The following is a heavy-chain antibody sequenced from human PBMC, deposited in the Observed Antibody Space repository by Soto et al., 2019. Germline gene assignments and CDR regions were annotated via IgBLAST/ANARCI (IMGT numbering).Heavy chain of an antibody. J-gene: IGHJ6*02. CDR2: TYYSGVP. CDR1: GGSINSGNFY. D-gene: IGHD1-26*01. Sequence: SETLSLTCTVSGGSINSGNFYWGWIRQRPGKGLEWIGFTYYSGVPCYNPSLKSRVTISVDTSMNRFSLTLTSVTTADTARYYCARVVRDSWDPRGYGLDVWGQGTTVTVSS. V-gene: IGHV4-30-4*08. CDR3: ARVVRDSWDPRGYGLDV.